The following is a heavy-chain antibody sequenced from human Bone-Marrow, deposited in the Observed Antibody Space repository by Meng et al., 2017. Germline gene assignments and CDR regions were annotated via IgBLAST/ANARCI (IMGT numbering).Heavy chain of an antibody. Sequence: GESLKISCAASGFTFSSYSMNWVRQAPGKGLEWVSSISSSSSYIYYADSVKGRFTISRDNAKNSLYLQMNSLRAEDTAVYYCARDSGGDELLWFGELLKIDAFDIWGQGTRVTV. V-gene: IGHV3-21*01. CDR2: ISSSSSYI. D-gene: IGHD3-10*01. CDR3: ARDSGGDELLWFGELLKIDAFDI. J-gene: IGHJ3*02. CDR1: GFTFSSYS.